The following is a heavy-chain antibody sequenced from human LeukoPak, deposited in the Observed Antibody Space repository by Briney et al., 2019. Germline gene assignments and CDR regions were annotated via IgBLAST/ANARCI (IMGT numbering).Heavy chain of an antibody. J-gene: IGHJ6*03. D-gene: IGHD1-26*01. CDR2: IKTDGSIT. CDR1: GFSFSVYW. Sequence: GGSLRLSCAASGFSFSVYWMHWVRQAPGKGPVWVSRIKTDGSITDYADFVKGRFTISRDNAKNSLYLQMNSLRAEDTAVYYCAASTGSYGGIYYYMDVWGKGTTVTVSS. V-gene: IGHV3-74*01. CDR3: AASTGSYGGIYYYMDV.